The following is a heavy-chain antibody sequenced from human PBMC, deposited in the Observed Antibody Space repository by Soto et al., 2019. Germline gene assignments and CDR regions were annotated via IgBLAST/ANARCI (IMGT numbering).Heavy chain of an antibody. CDR2: TYYRSNWYT. Sequence: SQTLSLTCAISGDSVSSTSTAWSWIRQSPSRGLEWLGRTYYRSNWYTDYAVSVKSRITISPDTSKNQFSLKLSSVTAADTAVYYCARRIVGAFDAFDIWGQGIMVTVSS. CDR1: GDSVSSTSTA. V-gene: IGHV6-1*01. D-gene: IGHD1-26*01. CDR3: ARRIVGAFDAFDI. J-gene: IGHJ3*02.